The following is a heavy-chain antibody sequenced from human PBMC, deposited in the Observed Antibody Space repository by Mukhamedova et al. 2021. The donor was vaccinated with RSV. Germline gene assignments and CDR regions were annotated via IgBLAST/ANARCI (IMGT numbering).Heavy chain of an antibody. J-gene: IGHJ6*02. V-gene: IGHV3-23*01. Sequence: VRQAPGKGLEWVSVISGSGGSTFYADSVKGRFTLSRDNSKNTLYLRMNSLRAEDTAVYYCAKSLSIVARFYGMDVWGQGTTVTV. D-gene: IGHD5-12*01. CDR3: AKSLSIVARFYGMDV. CDR2: ISGSGGST.